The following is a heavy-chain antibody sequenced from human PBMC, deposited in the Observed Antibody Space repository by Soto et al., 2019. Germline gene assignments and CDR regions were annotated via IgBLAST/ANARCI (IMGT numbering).Heavy chain of an antibody. J-gene: IGHJ6*03. CDR2: INHSGST. CDR1: GGSFSGYY. CDR3: ATVVIWYCTNGVCYTGSGLGYYYYMDA. D-gene: IGHD2-8*01. V-gene: IGHV4-34*01. Sequence: QVQLQQWGAGLLKPSETLSLTCAVYGGSFSGYYWSWIRQPPGRGLEWIGEINHSGSTNYNPSLKSRVTISVDTSKNQVSLEMSSVTAADTPVYYCATVVIWYCTNGVCYTGSGLGYYYYMDAWGKGTTVTVSS.